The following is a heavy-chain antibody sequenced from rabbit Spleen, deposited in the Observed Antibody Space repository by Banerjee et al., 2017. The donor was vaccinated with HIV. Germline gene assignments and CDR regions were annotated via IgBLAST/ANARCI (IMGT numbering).Heavy chain of an antibody. V-gene: IGHV1S45*01. J-gene: IGHJ4*01. Sequence: QEQLVESGGGLVQPTGSLTLTCTASGFSFSANYWICWVRQAPGKGLEWIGCIVAGSSGNTYYASWAKGRFTISKTSSTTVTLQMTSLTVADTATYFCARDAAGREDFNLWGQGTLVTVS. CDR2: IVAGSSGNT. CDR3: ARDAAGREDFNL. CDR1: GFSFSANYW. D-gene: IGHD4-2*01.